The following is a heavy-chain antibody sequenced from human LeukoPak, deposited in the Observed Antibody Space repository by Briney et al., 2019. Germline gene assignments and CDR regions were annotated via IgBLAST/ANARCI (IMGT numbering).Heavy chain of an antibody. CDR3: ARENRCSDTSCENDY. J-gene: IGHJ4*02. V-gene: IGHV1-2*02. CDR1: GYTFRDYF. CDR2: INPNTGGT. D-gene: IGHD2-2*01. Sequence: ASVKVSCKASGYTFRDYFMFWVRQAPGQGLEWMGYINPNTGGTTYARQFQGRVTMTRVTSISTAYMELSRLRPDDTAVYYCARENRCSDTSCENDYWGQGALVTVSS.